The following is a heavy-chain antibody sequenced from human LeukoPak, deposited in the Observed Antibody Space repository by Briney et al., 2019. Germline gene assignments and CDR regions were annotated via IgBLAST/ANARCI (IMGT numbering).Heavy chain of an antibody. CDR3: AKDFLGYSYGTNWFDP. D-gene: IGHD5-18*01. CDR1: GFTFSSYG. J-gene: IGHJ5*02. V-gene: IGHV3-30*02. CDR2: IRYDGSNK. Sequence: GGSLRLSCAASGFTFSSYGMHWVRQAPGKGLEWVAFIRYDGSNKYYADSVKGRFTISRDNSKNTLYLQMNSLRAEDTAVYYCAKDFLGYSYGTNWFDPWGQGTLVTVSS.